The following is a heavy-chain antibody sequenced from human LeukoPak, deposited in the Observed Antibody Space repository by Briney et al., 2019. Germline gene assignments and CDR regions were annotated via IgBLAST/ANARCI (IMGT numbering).Heavy chain of an antibody. Sequence: RASVKVSCKVPGYTLAELSMHWVRQAPGKGLEWMGGFDPEDGETIYAQKFQGRVTMTEDTSTDTAYMELSSLRSEDTAVYYCATDLGPCGGDCYSGFPFDYWGQGTLVTVSS. CDR3: ATDLGPCGGDCYSGFPFDY. CDR2: FDPEDGET. D-gene: IGHD2-21*02. CDR1: GYTLAELS. V-gene: IGHV1-24*01. J-gene: IGHJ4*02.